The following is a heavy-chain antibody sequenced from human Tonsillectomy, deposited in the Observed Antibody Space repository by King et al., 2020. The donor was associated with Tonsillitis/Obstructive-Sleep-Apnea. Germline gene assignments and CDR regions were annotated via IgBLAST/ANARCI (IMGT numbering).Heavy chain of an antibody. CDR1: GYTFTGYY. J-gene: IGHJ4*02. Sequence: QLVQSGAEVKKPGASVKVSCKASGYTFTGYYMHWVRQAPGQGLEWMGRINPNSGGTNYAQKFQGRVTMTRDTSISTAYMELSRLRSEDKAVYYCARPPRYCSGGSFYFFDYWGQGTLVTVSS. D-gene: IGHD2-15*01. CDR3: ARPPRYCSGGSFYFFDY. V-gene: IGHV1-2*06. CDR2: INPNSGGT.